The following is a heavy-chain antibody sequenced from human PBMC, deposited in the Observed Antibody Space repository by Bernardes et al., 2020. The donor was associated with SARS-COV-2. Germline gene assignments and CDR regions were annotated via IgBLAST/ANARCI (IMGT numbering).Heavy chain of an antibody. V-gene: IGHV3-33*03. CDR2: IWYDGSNK. D-gene: IGHD3-10*01. CDR1: GFTFSSYG. J-gene: IGHJ6*02. Sequence: GSLRLSCAASGFTFSSYGMHWVRQAPGKGLEWVAVIWYDGSNKYYADSVKGRVTISRDNAKNSLYLQMSSLRTEDMAVYYCASHETGLGYAMDVWGQGTTVTVSS. CDR3: ASHETGLGYAMDV.